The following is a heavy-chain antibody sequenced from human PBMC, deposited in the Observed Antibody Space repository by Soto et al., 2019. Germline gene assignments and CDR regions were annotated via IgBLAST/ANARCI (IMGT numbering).Heavy chain of an antibody. CDR3: ARHVGYSYGSYYYYYDMDV. D-gene: IGHD5-18*01. CDR1: GGSISSSSYY. CDR2: IYYSGST. V-gene: IGHV4-39*01. J-gene: IGHJ6*02. Sequence: SETLSLTCTVSGGSISSSSYYWGWIRQPPGKGLEWIGSIYYSGSTYYNPSLKSRVTISVDTSKNQFSLKLSSVTAADTAVYYCARHVGYSYGSYYYYYDMDVWGQGTTVTVSS.